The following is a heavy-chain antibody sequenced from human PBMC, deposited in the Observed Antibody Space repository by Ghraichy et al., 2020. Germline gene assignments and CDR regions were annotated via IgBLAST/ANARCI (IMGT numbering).Heavy chain of an antibody. D-gene: IGHD2-15*01. J-gene: IGHJ4*02. CDR2: IKQDGSEK. V-gene: IGHV3-7*01. CDR3: ARAYCSGGSCYRGY. Sequence: GALRLSCAASGFTFRNYRMNWVRQAPGKGLEWVANIKQDGSEKKYVDSVKGRFTISRDNAKNSLYLQMNSLRAEDTAVYYCARAYCSGGSCYRGYWGQGTLVTVSS. CDR1: GFTFRNYR.